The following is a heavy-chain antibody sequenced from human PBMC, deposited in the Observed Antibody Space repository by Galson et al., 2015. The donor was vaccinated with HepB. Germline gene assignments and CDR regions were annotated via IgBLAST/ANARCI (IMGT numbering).Heavy chain of an antibody. CDR3: ARHPGDCPDY. Sequence: SETLSLTCSVSGGSISSSTYYWGWIRQPPGKGLEWIGSISYSGSTYYNPSLKSRVTISVDTSMNQFSLKLTSVTAADTAVYYYARHPGDCPDYWGQGTLVTVSS. D-gene: IGHD2-21*02. V-gene: IGHV4-39*01. CDR2: ISYSGST. J-gene: IGHJ4*02. CDR1: GGSISSSTYY.